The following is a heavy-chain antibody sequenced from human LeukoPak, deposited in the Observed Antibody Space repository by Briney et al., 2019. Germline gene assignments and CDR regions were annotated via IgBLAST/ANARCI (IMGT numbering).Heavy chain of an antibody. V-gene: IGHV5-51*01. CDR3: ARRSSYYYDSSGYFDY. D-gene: IGHD3-22*01. CDR1: GYSFTTYW. Sequence: GESLKISCKGSGYSFTTYWIGWVRQMPGKGLEWMGIIYPGDSDTRYSPSFQGQVTISADKSISTAYLQWSSLEASDTAMYYCARRSSYYYDSSGYFDYWGQGTLVTVSS. J-gene: IGHJ4*02. CDR2: IYPGDSDT.